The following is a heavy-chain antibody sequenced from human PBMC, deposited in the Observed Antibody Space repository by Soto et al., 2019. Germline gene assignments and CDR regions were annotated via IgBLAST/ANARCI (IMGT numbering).Heavy chain of an antibody. J-gene: IGHJ4*02. V-gene: IGHV4-4*07. CDR3: ARTHWVTGTEY. CDR1: GGSMTGYF. D-gene: IGHD6-19*01. Sequence: QVQLQESGPGLVKPSETLSLTCTVSGGSMTGYFWSWIRQPAGKAVEWIGHVYNSGHTDYNPSLASRITMAVDTSKRQFSLKVKSVTAADTAVYYCARTHWVTGTEYWGQGILVNVAA. CDR2: VYNSGHT.